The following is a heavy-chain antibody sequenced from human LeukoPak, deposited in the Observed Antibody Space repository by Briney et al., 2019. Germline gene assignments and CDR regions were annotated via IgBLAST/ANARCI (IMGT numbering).Heavy chain of an antibody. CDR1: GYIFIDYD. Sequence: ASVKVSCKTSGYIFIDYDINWVRQAPGQGLEWMGWMNPETGGSGYSHHFQGRITMTGDTSSTTAYLDLSSLTFEDSAVYYCASFHRHRLPKSDYWGQGTLVTVSS. D-gene: IGHD1-14*01. V-gene: IGHV1-8*01. CDR2: MNPETGGS. CDR3: ASFHRHRLPKSDY. J-gene: IGHJ4*02.